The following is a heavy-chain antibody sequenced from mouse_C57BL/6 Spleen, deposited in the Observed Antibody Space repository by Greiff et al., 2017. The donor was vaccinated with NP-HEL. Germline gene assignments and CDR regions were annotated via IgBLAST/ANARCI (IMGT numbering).Heavy chain of an antibody. Sequence: EVQGVESGGGLVKPGGSLKLSCAASGFTFSSYAMSWVRQTPEKRLEWVATISDGGSYTYYPDNVKGRFTISRDNAKNNLYLQMSHLKSEDTAMYYCARDRGYGSSYVDAMDYWGQGTSVTVSS. CDR3: ARDRGYGSSYVDAMDY. D-gene: IGHD1-1*01. CDR1: GFTFSSYA. V-gene: IGHV5-4*01. J-gene: IGHJ4*01. CDR2: ISDGGSYT.